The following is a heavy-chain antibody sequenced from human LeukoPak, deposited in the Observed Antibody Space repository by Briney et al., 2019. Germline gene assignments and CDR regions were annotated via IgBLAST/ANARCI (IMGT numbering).Heavy chain of an antibody. D-gene: IGHD2-15*01. Sequence: SETLSLTCAVYGGSFSGYYWSWIRQPPGKGLEWIGKINHSGSTNYNPSLKSRVTISVDTSKNQFPLKLSSVTAADTAVYYCARFGYCSGGSCYVAFDIWGQGTMVTVSS. J-gene: IGHJ3*02. V-gene: IGHV4-34*01. CDR3: ARFGYCSGGSCYVAFDI. CDR2: INHSGST. CDR1: GGSFSGYY.